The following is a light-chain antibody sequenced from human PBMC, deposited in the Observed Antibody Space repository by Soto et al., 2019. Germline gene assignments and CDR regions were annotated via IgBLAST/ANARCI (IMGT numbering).Light chain of an antibody. CDR1: QSVSSTL. J-gene: IGKJ1*01. V-gene: IGKV3-20*01. CDR2: GVS. Sequence: VLTQSPVALSLSSGERATLSCRASQSVSSTLLTWYQQKPGQAPRLLIYGVSSRATGIPDRFSGSVSGTDFTLTISRVEPEDFAVYFCQHYGDSSWTFGQGSRVDIK. CDR3: QHYGDSSWT.